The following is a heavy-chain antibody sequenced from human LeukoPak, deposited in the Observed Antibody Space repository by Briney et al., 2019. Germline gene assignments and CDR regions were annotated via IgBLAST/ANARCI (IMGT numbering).Heavy chain of an antibody. CDR1: GGSISSGDYY. CDR3: ARGEWLLSAFDH. V-gene: IGHV4-30-4*02. D-gene: IGHD3-3*01. J-gene: IGHJ4*02. CDR2: IYYTGST. Sequence: SETLSLTCTVSGGSISSGDYYWSWIRQPPGKGLEWIGHIYYTGSTYYNTPLKSRVTISVDTSKNQFSLKLSSVTAADTAVYYCARGEWLLSAFDHWGQGTLVTVSS.